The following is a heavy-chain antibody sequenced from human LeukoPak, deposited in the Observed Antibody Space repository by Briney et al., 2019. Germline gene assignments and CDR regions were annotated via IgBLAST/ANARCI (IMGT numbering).Heavy chain of an antibody. CDR1: GGSISSYY. J-gene: IGHJ4*02. V-gene: IGHV4-4*07. D-gene: IGHD6-19*01. CDR3: ARDLLSSSGWYYFDY. CDR2: IYTSGST. Sequence: SETLSLTCAVSGGSISSYYWSWIRQPAGKGLEWIGRIYTSGSTNYNPSLKSRVTISVDKSKNQFSLKLSSVTAADTAVYYCARDLLSSSGWYYFDYWGQGTLVTVSS.